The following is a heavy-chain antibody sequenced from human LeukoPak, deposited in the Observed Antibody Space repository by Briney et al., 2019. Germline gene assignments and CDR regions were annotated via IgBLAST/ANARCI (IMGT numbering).Heavy chain of an antibody. D-gene: IGHD2-21*02. Sequence: PGGSLRLSCAASGFTFSSYSMTWVRQAPGKGLEWVSVIYSGGSTYYADSVKGRFTISRDNSKNTLYLQMNSLRAEDTAVYYCARPSSIVVVTARGAFDIWGQGTMVTVSS. J-gene: IGHJ3*02. V-gene: IGHV3-66*04. CDR2: IYSGGST. CDR1: GFTFSSYS. CDR3: ARPSSIVVVTARGAFDI.